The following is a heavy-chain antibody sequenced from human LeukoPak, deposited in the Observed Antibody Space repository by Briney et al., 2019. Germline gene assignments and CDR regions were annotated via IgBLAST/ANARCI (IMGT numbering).Heavy chain of an antibody. Sequence: PSETLSLTCTVSGGSISSYYWSWIRQPPGKGLEWIGYIYYSGSTNYNPSLKSRVTISADTSKNQFSLKLSSVTAADTAVYYCARSHDSSGYYYVGNWFDPWGQGTLVTVSS. V-gene: IGHV4-59*08. CDR1: GGSISSYY. D-gene: IGHD3-22*01. CDR3: ARSHDSSGYYYVGNWFDP. CDR2: IYYSGST. J-gene: IGHJ5*02.